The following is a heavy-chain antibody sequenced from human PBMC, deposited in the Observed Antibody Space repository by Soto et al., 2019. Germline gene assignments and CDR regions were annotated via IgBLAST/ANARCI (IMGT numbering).Heavy chain of an antibody. CDR3: ARTLDIVVVPAAAKYYFDY. CDR1: GGSFSGYY. Sequence: SETLSLTCAVYGGSFSGYYWSWIRQPPGKGLEWIGEINHSGSTNYNPSLKSRVTISVDTSKNQFSLKLSSVTAADTAVYYCARTLDIVVVPAAAKYYFDYWGQGTLVT. D-gene: IGHD2-2*01. CDR2: INHSGST. V-gene: IGHV4-34*01. J-gene: IGHJ4*02.